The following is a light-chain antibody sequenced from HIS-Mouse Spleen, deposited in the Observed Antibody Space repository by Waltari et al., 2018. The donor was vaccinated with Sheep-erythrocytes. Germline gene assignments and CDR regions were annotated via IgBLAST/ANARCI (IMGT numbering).Light chain of an antibody. CDR1: QRVLYSSNNKNY. Sequence: DIVMTQSPDSLAVSLGERATINCTPSQRVLYSSNNKNYLAWYQQKPGQPPKLLIYWASTRESGVPDRFSGSGSGTDFTLTISSLQAEDVAVYYCQQYYSTLLTFGGGTKVEIK. V-gene: IGKV4-1*01. CDR2: WAS. CDR3: QQYYSTLLT. J-gene: IGKJ4*01.